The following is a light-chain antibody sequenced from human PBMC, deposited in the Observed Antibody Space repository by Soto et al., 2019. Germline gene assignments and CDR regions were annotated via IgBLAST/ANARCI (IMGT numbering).Light chain of an antibody. CDR2: AAS. CDR3: QQANSFPRT. V-gene: IGKV1-12*01. CDR1: QAVSTW. Sequence: DIQMTQSPSFVSASVGDRVTITCRASQAVSTWLAWYQQKPGDAPKLLIYAASTLQSGVPSRFSGSGSGPDFTLTIRSLQPEDFATYYCQQANSFPRTLGGGTKVDIK. J-gene: IGKJ4*01.